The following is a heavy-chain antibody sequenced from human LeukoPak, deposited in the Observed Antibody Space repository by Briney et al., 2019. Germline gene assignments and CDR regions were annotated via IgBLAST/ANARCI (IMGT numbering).Heavy chain of an antibody. CDR2: ISGSGGST. V-gene: IGHV3-23*01. CDR3: AKWSSQMGTIPGALGY. Sequence: GGSLRLSCAASGFTFSSYAMSWVRQAPGKGLEWVSAISGSGGSTYYADSVKGRFTISRDNSKNTLYLQMNSLRAEDTAVYFCAKWSSQMGTIPGALGYWGQGTLVTVSS. CDR1: GFTFSSYA. D-gene: IGHD5-24*01. J-gene: IGHJ4*02.